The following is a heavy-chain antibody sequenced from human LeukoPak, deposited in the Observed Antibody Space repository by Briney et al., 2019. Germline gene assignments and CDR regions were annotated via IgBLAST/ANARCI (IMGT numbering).Heavy chain of an antibody. Sequence: GGSLRLSCGASGFTFSRDSMIWVRQAPGKGLEWVSSISSSSSYIYDADSVKGRFTISRDNAKNSLYLQMNSLRAEDTAVYYCARLESGHYYDSSGYYFDAFDIWCKGTMVTVSS. J-gene: IGHJ3*02. CDR3: ARLESGHYYDSSGYYFDAFDI. D-gene: IGHD3-22*01. CDR1: GFTFSRDS. CDR2: ISSSSSYI. V-gene: IGHV3-21*01.